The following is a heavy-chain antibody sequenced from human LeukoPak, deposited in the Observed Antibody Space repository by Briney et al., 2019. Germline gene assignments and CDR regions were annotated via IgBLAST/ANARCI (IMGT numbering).Heavy chain of an antibody. J-gene: IGHJ5*02. CDR2: ISAYNGNA. CDR3: ARDRGRDSSAYYPNWFDP. V-gene: IGHV1-18*01. D-gene: IGHD3-22*01. CDR1: GYTFTSYG. Sequence: GASVKVSCKASGYTFTSYGISWVRQAPGQGLEWMGWISAYNGNANYAQNLQGRVTMTTDTSTSTAYMELRSLRSDDTAVYYYARDRGRDSSAYYPNWFDPWGQGTLVTVSS.